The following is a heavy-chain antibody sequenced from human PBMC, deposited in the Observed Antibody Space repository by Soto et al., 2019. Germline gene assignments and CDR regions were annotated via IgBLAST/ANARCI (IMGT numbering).Heavy chain of an antibody. CDR1: GGSSSGYY. J-gene: IGHJ5*02. D-gene: IGHD3-16*02. CDR2: INHSGIT. CDR3: ARQYRSRGYTWFDP. V-gene: IGHV4-34*01. Sequence: QVQLQQWGAGLLKPSETLSLTCAVSGGSSSGYYWIWIRQPPGKGLEWIGEINHSGITNYNPSLKSRVTISVDTSKNQFSLKLSSVTAADTAVYYCARQYRSRGYTWFDPWGQGTLVTVSS.